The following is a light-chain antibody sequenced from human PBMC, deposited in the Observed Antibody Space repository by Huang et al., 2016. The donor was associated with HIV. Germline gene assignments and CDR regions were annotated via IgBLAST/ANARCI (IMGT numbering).Light chain of an antibody. J-gene: IGKJ4*01. Sequence: IVLTQSPATLSWYPGERVTLSCRASQSVGNYIAWYTQHPGQSPKLLIYDTSNRATGTPFRFIGSGSWTDFTLTISSLESEDFAVYYCQQRSSGVTFGGGTKVQVK. CDR3: QQRSSGVT. CDR1: QSVGNY. V-gene: IGKV3-11*01. CDR2: DTS.